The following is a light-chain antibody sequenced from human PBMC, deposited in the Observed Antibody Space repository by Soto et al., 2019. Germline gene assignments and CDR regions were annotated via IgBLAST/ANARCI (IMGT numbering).Light chain of an antibody. CDR1: QSVSSGY. J-gene: IGKJ1*01. CDR3: QHYGNSPT. CDR2: GAS. V-gene: IGKV3-20*01. Sequence: EIVLTQSPGTLSLSPGDGATLSCRASQSVSSGYLAWYQQKPGQAPRLLIYGASRRATGIPDRFSGSGSGTDFTLSISRLEPEDFAVYWCQHYGNSPTFGPGTKVQIK.